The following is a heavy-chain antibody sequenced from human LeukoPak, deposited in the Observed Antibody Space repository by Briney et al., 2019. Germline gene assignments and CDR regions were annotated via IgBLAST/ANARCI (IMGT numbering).Heavy chain of an antibody. CDR2: IYSGGST. CDR1: GFTVSNNY. J-gene: IGHJ6*04. D-gene: IGHD3-10*02. CDR3: AELGITMIGGV. Sequence: GGSLRLSCAASGFTVSNNYMSWVRQAPGKGLEWVSVIYSGGSTYYADSVKGRFTISRDNAKNSLYLQMNSPRAEDTAVYYCAELGITMIGGVWGKGTTVTISS. V-gene: IGHV3-66*01.